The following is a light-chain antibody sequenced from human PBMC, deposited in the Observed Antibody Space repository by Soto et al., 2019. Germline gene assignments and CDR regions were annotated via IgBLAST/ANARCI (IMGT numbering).Light chain of an antibody. CDR3: QHYNSYSEA. V-gene: IGKV3-15*01. Sequence: EIVMTQSPATLSVSPGVRATLSCRASQSVSSYLAWYQQKPGQAPRLLIYDASNRATGIPARFSGSGSGTEFTLTISSLQPDDFATYYCQHYNSYSEAFGQGTKVDIK. CDR1: QSVSSY. CDR2: DAS. J-gene: IGKJ1*01.